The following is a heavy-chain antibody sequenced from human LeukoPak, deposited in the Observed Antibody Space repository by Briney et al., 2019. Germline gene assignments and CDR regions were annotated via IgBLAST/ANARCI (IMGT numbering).Heavy chain of an antibody. CDR3: AREGVYDYVWGSYRPYYFDY. CDR2: INSDGSST. Sequence: GGSLRLSCAASGFTFSSCWMHWVRQAPGKGLVWVSRINSDGSSTSYADSVKGRFTISRDNAKNTLYLQMNSLRAEDTAVYYCAREGVYDYVWGSYRPYYFDYWGQGTLVTVSS. J-gene: IGHJ4*02. CDR1: GFTFSSCW. V-gene: IGHV3-74*01. D-gene: IGHD3-16*02.